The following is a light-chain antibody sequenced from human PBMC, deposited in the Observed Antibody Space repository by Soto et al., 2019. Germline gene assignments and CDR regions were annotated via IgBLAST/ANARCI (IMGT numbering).Light chain of an antibody. CDR3: QQYGGSPFT. Sequence: EIVLTQSPGTLSLSPGDRATLSCRASQSFSTSYLAWYQHKPGQAPRLLIHNTFTRATGIPDRFSGSGSGTDFTLTISRLEPDDFAVYYCQQYGGSPFTFGPGTKVDIK. CDR2: NTF. V-gene: IGKV3-20*01. CDR1: QSFSTSY. J-gene: IGKJ3*01.